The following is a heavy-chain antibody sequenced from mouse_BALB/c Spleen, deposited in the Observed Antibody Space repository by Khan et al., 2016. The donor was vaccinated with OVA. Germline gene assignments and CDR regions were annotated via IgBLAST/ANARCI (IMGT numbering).Heavy chain of an antibody. V-gene: IGHV3-2*02. J-gene: IGHJ2*01. CDR1: GYSITSDYA. CDR3: ARICGGDFDY. Sequence: EVQLVESGPGLVKPSQSLSLTCTVTGYSITSDYAWNWIRQFPGNKLEWMGYISYSGNTKYNPSLKSRISITRDTSENQFFLQLNSVTIKDTAEYYGARICGGDFDYWGQGTTLTVSS. CDR2: ISYSGNT.